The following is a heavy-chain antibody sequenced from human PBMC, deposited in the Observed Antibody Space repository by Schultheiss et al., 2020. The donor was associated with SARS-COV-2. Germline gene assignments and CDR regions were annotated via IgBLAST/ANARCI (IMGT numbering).Heavy chain of an antibody. Sequence: SETLSLTCTVSGGSISSSSYYWGWIRQPPGKGLEWIGSIYYSGSTNYNPSLKSRVTISVDTSKNQFSLKLSSVTAADTAVYYCARGGSGWTGDDAFDIWGQGTMVTVSS. V-gene: IGHV4-39*07. CDR3: ARGGSGWTGDDAFDI. CDR2: IYYSGST. D-gene: IGHD6-19*01. J-gene: IGHJ3*02. CDR1: GGSISSSSYY.